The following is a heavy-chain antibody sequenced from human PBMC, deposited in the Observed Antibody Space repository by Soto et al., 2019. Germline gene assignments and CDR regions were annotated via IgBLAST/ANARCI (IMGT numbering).Heavy chain of an antibody. D-gene: IGHD5-12*01. J-gene: IGHJ5*02. Sequence: SQTLSLPGASSGDSVSSNTSSCNFIRQSPSRGLEWLGRTYFRSKLYNDYAVSVKSRIIINPDTSNNQFSLQLNSVTPEDTAVYFCAKGDNLGPKTGYAFDPWGQGIMVTVSS. CDR3: AKGDNLGPKTGYAFDP. CDR2: TYFRSKLYN. V-gene: IGHV6-1*01. CDR1: GDSVSSNTSS.